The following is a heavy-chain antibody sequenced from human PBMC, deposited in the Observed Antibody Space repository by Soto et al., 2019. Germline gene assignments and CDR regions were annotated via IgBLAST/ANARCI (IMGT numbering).Heavy chain of an antibody. Sequence: SETLSLTCAVYGGSFSGYYWSWIRPPPGKGLEWIGEINHSGSTNYNPSLKSRVTISVDTSKNQFSLKLSSVTAADTAVYYCARSMVRGVIPYYYYYGMDVWGQGTTVTVSS. D-gene: IGHD3-10*01. J-gene: IGHJ6*02. CDR1: GGSFSGYY. CDR2: INHSGST. V-gene: IGHV4-34*01. CDR3: ARSMVRGVIPYYYYYGMDV.